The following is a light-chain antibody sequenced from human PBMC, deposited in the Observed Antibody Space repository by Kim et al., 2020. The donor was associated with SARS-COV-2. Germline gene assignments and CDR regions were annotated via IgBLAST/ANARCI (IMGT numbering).Light chain of an antibody. J-gene: IGLJ1*01. V-gene: IGLV9-49*01. CDR3: GADHGSGSNFVYV. CDR1: SGYSKYK. Sequence: CPLSSGYSKYKVDWYQQGPGKGPRFVMRVGTGGIVGSKGDGIPDRFSVLGSGLNRYLTIKNIQEEDESDYHCGADHGSGSNFVYVFGTGTKVTVL. CDR2: VGTGGIVG.